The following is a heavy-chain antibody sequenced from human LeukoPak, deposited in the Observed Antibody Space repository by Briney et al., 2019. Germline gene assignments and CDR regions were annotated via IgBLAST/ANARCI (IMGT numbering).Heavy chain of an antibody. CDR2: IYYSGST. Sequence: SETLSLTCTVSGGSFSSADYYWSWIRQSPGKGLEWIGYIYYSGSTNYNPSLKSRVTISVDTSKNQFSLKLSSVTAADTAVYYCAGHYGGNSDGFDYWGQGTLVTVSS. J-gene: IGHJ4*02. CDR1: GGSFSSADYY. D-gene: IGHD4-23*01. V-gene: IGHV4-61*08. CDR3: AGHYGGNSDGFDY.